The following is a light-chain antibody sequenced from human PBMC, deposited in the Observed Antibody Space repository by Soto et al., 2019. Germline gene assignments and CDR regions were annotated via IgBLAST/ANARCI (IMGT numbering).Light chain of an antibody. CDR2: GAS. V-gene: IGKV3-20*01. Sequence: EIVLTQSPGTLSLSPGERATLSCRASQSVSSYYLAWYQQKPGQAPRLLIYGASSRATGIPDRFSGSGSGTDFTLTISRLEPEDFAVYYCQQYDNWPWTFGQGTKVDNK. J-gene: IGKJ1*01. CDR3: QQYDNWPWT. CDR1: QSVSSYY.